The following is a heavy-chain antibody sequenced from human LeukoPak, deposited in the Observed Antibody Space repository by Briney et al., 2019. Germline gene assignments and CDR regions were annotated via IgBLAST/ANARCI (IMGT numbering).Heavy chain of an antibody. V-gene: IGHV3-30-3*01. CDR3: ARDCIVVVVAATLPDY. Sequence: GGSLRLSCAASGFTFSSYAMHWVRQAPGKGLEWVAVISYDGSNKYYADSVKGRFTIPRDNSKNTLYLQMNSLRAEDTAVYYCARDCIVVVVAATLPDYWGQGTLVTVSS. D-gene: IGHD2-15*01. CDR2: ISYDGSNK. J-gene: IGHJ4*02. CDR1: GFTFSSYA.